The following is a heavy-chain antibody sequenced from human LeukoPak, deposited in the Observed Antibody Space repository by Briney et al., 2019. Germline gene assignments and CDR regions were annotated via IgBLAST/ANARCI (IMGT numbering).Heavy chain of an antibody. V-gene: IGHV5-51*01. D-gene: IGHD4-23*01. Sequence: AESPQIFCRAAGYSFISYWIGWVSQMPGTGLEWMGIIYPGDSETIYSPYFQGQVAFSSDKSISTAYLQWSSLKASDTAMYYYARLGGGGVASADYCGQGTLVTVSS. CDR1: GYSFISYW. J-gene: IGHJ4*02. CDR2: IYPGDSET. CDR3: ARLGGGGVASADY.